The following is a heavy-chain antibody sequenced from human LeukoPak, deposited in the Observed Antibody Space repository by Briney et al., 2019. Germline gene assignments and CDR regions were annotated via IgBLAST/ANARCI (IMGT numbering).Heavy chain of an antibody. CDR3: ARGGVGAPEDYGFDI. CDR2: IYTSGST. D-gene: IGHD1-26*01. J-gene: IGHJ3*02. CDR1: GGSISSYY. Sequence: SETLSLTCTVPGGSISSYYWSWIRQPAGKGLEWIGRIYTSGSTNYNPSLKSRVTMSVDTSKNQFSLKLSSVTAADTAVYYCARGGVGAPEDYGFDIWGQGKKVTVSS. V-gene: IGHV4-4*07.